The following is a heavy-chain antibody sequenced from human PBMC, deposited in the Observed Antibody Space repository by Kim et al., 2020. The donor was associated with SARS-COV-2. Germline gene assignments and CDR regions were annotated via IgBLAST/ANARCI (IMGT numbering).Heavy chain of an antibody. Sequence: TNYARKLQGRGTRTTDTSTSTAYMELRSRRSDDTAVYYCARGDVLGIIFDYWGQGTLVTVSS. V-gene: IGHV1-18*01. J-gene: IGHJ4*02. D-gene: IGHD1-26*01. CDR3: ARGDVLGIIFDY. CDR2: T.